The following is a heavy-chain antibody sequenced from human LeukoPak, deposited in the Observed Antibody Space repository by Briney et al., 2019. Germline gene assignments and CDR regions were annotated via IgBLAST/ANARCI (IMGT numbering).Heavy chain of an antibody. CDR1: GYTFTGYY. J-gene: IGHJ5*02. Sequence: ASVKVSCKASGYTFTGYYMHWVRQAPGQGLEWMGWINPNSGGTNYAQKFQGRVTMTRDTSISTAYMELSRLRSDDTAVYYCARDLVGIVGAGNWFDPWGQGTLVTVSS. CDR2: INPNSGGT. D-gene: IGHD1-26*01. CDR3: ARDLVGIVGAGNWFDP. V-gene: IGHV1-2*02.